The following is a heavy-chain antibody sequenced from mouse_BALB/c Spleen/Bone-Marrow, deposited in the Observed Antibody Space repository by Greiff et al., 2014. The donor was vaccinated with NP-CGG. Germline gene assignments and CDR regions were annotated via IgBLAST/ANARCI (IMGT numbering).Heavy chain of an antibody. CDR3: ASCGNYEAWFAD. J-gene: IGHJ3*01. V-gene: IGHV1S135*01. CDR1: GYAFTSYN. Sequence: VQLQQSGPELVKPGASVKVSCKASGYAFTSYNIYWVKQSHGKSLEWIGYIDPYNGDTNYNQKFKVKATLTVDKSSSTAYMHLNSLTSEDSAVYYCASCGNYEAWFADWGQGTLVTVSA. CDR2: IDPYNGDT. D-gene: IGHD2-1*01.